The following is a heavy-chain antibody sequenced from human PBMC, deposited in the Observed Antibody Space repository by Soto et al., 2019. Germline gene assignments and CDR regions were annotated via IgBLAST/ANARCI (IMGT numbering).Heavy chain of an antibody. Sequence: EVQLVESGGGLIQPGGSLRLSCAVSGFTVSNNYMSWVRQAPGKGLEGVSVIYSGGYTAYGDSVKGRFTISRDNSNNNLFLKMKALRPADPAVFYGAPTPGGGGYWGQGTLVTVSS. J-gene: IGHJ4*02. CDR1: GFTVSNNY. D-gene: IGHD3-10*01. V-gene: IGHV3-53*01. CDR3: APTPGGGGY. CDR2: IYSGGYT.